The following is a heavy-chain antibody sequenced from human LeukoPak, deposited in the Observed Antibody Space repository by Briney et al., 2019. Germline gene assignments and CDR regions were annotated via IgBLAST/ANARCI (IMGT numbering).Heavy chain of an antibody. CDR2: IYYSGST. Sequence: SSETLSLTCTVSGGSISSYYWSWIRQPPGKGLVWIGYIYYSGSTNYNPSLKSRVTISVDTSKNQFSLKLSSVTAADTAVYYCARLGQQLEKVDYWGQGTLVTVSS. V-gene: IGHV4-59*08. D-gene: IGHD6-13*01. J-gene: IGHJ4*02. CDR3: ARLGQQLEKVDY. CDR1: GGSISSYY.